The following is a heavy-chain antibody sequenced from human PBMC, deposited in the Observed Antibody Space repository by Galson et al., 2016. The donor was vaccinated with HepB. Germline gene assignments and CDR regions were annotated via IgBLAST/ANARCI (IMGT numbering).Heavy chain of an antibody. CDR3: ARVGYESNFHFDF. Sequence: TLSLTCTVSGDAIRSGGYYWSWIRQHPGKGLEWIGYIYYTGSAYYNPSLESRVTISLDTSKNQSSLKLTSVTAADTALYYCARVGYESNFHFDFWGRGTLVTVSS. D-gene: IGHD3-22*01. J-gene: IGHJ4*02. CDR1: GDAIRSGGYY. V-gene: IGHV4-31*03. CDR2: IYYTGSA.